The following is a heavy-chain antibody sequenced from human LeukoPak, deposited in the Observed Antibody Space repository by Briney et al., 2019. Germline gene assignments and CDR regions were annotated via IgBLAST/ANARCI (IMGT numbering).Heavy chain of an antibody. V-gene: IGHV4-59*01. J-gene: IGHJ3*02. Sequence: SETLSLTCTVSGGSISSYFWSWLRQSPGKGLEWVGYIWDTEITDYNPSLKSRVTISLDTSKNHFSLKLRSVTAADTALYFCARGLVLATDDAFDIWGQGTLVTVSS. CDR2: IWDTEIT. CDR3: ARGLVLATDDAFDI. CDR1: GGSISSYF. D-gene: IGHD5-12*01.